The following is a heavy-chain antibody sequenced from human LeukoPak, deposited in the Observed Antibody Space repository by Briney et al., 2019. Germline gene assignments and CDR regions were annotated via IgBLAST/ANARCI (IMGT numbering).Heavy chain of an antibody. V-gene: IGHV3-21*01. J-gene: IGHJ3*02. CDR2: ISSSATYI. D-gene: IGHD5-18*01. CDR1: GFSFSRYS. CDR3: ARVLYSYGYSEFAFDI. Sequence: GGSLRLSCAASGFSFSRYSMNWVRQAPGKGLEWVSSISSSATYIYYADSLKGRFTISRDNAKNSLYLHMNSLRAEDTAVYYYARVLYSYGYSEFAFDIWGQGTMVTVSS.